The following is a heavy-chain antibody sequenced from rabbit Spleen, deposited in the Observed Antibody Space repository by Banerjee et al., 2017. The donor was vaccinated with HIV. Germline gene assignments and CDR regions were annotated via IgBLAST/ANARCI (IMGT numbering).Heavy chain of an antibody. D-gene: IGHD1-1*01. CDR2: IATITGKT. Sequence: QSLEESGGDLVKPGASLTLTCTASGFSFSSSYYMCWVRQAPGKGLEWIGCIATITGKTFYATWAKGRFTISKTSSTTVTLQMISLTVADTATYFCASDLTNIIGWNFGWWGQGTLVTVS. CDR3: ASDLTNIIGWNFGW. J-gene: IGHJ3*01. V-gene: IGHV1S40*01. CDR1: GFSFSSSYY.